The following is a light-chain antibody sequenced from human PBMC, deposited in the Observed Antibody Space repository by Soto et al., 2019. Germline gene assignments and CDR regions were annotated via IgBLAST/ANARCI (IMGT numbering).Light chain of an antibody. CDR2: EVN. CDR1: SSDVGAYKY. CDR3: SSYTSASTLGV. J-gene: IGLJ1*01. Sequence: QSALTQPRSVSGSPGQSVTISCTGTSSDVGAYKYVSWYQHYPGEAPKVMIYEVNNRPSGVSNRFSGSKSGNTASLTISGLQAEDEADYYCSSYTSASTLGVFGTGTKLTVL. V-gene: IGLV2-14*01.